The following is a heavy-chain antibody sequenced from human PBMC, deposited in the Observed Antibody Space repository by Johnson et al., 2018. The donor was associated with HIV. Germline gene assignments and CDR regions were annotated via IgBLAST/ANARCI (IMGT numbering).Heavy chain of an antibody. J-gene: IGHJ3*02. CDR3: AKNREMATIRGAFDI. D-gene: IGHD5-24*01. CDR2: ISGSGGST. Sequence: VQLVESGGGVVQPGGSLRLSCAASGFTFSSYAMSWVRQAPGKGLEWVSAISGSGGSTYYADSVKGRLTISRDNSKNTLYLQMNSLSAEDTAVYYCAKNREMATIRGAFDIWGQGTMVTVSS. CDR1: GFTFSSYA. V-gene: IGHV3-23*04.